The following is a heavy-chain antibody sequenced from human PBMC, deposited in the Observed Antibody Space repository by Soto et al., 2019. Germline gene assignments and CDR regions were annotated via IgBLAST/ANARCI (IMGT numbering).Heavy chain of an antibody. Sequence: SETLSLTCTVSGGSISSYYWSWIRQPPGKGLEWIGYIYYSESTNYNPSLKSRVTISVDTSKNQFSLKLSSVTAADTAVYYCARHEGIAARPGYYYYYMDVWGKGTTVTVSS. J-gene: IGHJ6*03. D-gene: IGHD6-6*01. V-gene: IGHV4-59*08. CDR2: IYYSEST. CDR3: ARHEGIAARPGYYYYYMDV. CDR1: GGSISSYY.